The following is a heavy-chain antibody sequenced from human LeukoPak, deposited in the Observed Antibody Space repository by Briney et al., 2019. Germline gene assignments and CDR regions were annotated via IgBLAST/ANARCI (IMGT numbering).Heavy chain of an antibody. CDR2: VYYSGST. D-gene: IGHD1-26*01. Sequence: SETLSLTCTVSGDSIGNYYWSWIRQPPGKGLEWIGYVYYSGSTNYNPSLKSRVTISVDTSKNQFSLKLSSVTAADTAVYLFARHAYSGSFFDSGGKGPLVTVPS. V-gene: IGHV4-59*08. CDR3: ARHAYSGSFFDS. J-gene: IGHJ5*01. CDR1: GDSIGNYY.